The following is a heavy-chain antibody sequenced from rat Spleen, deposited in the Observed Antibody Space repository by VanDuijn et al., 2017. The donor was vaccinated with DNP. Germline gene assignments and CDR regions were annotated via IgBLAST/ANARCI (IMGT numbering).Heavy chain of an antibody. CDR1: GFSLINYA. CDR2: ISSGGGT. V-gene: IGHV2-6*01. D-gene: IGHD1-5*01. CDR3: ARSDNIGTTCWFTY. J-gene: IGHJ3*01. Sequence: QVQLKESGPGLVQPSQTLSLTCTVSGFSLINYAVTWVRQPPGKGLEWIATISSGGGTYYNSALKSRLIISRDTSKSQVFLKMNSLQTEDTVMYFCARSDNIGTTCWFTYWGQGTLVTVSS.